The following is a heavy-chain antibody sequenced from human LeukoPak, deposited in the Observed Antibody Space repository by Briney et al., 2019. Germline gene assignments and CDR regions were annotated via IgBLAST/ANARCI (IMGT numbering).Heavy chain of an antibody. J-gene: IGHJ3*02. V-gene: IGHV1-69*13. CDR2: IIPIFGTA. CDR1: GGTFSSYA. Sequence: ASVKVSCKASGGTFSSYAISWVRQAPGQGLEWMGGIIPIFGTANYAQKFQGRVTITADESTSTGYMELSSLRSEDTAVYYCARDLQQLVSNAFDIWGQGTMVTVSS. D-gene: IGHD6-13*01. CDR3: ARDLQQLVSNAFDI.